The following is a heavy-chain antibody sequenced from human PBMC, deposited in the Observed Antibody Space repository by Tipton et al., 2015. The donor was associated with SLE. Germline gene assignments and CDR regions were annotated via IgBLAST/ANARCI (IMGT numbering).Heavy chain of an antibody. D-gene: IGHD2-15*01. J-gene: IGHJ6*02. CDR3: ATGERVAATLRYYYGMDV. Sequence: QLVQSGAEVKKPGASVKVSCKASGGTFSSYAISWVRQAPGQGLEWMGGIIPILGIANYAQKFQGRVTITTDESTSTAFMERSSLRSEDGAVYYCATGERVAATLRYYYGMDVWGQGTTVTVSS. V-gene: IGHV1-69*10. CDR2: IIPILGIA. CDR1: GGTFSSYA.